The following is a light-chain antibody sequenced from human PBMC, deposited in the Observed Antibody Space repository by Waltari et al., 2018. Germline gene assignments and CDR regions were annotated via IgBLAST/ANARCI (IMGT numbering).Light chain of an antibody. V-gene: IGKV3-15*01. CDR1: QSVSSS. CDR2: AAS. Sequence: EIVMTQSPASLSVSPGERATLSCRASQSVSSSLAWYQLKPGQAPRPLIYAASTRATGIPARFSGSGSGTEFSLTISSMQSEDFALYYCQQYYNWPGTFGQGTKVEIK. CDR3: QQYYNWPGT. J-gene: IGKJ1*01.